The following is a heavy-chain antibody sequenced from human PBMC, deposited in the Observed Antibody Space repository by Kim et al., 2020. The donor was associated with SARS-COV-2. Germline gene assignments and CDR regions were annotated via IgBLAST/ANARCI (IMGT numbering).Heavy chain of an antibody. J-gene: IGHJ4*02. CDR1: DGSISSSSYY. D-gene: IGHD2-2*01. Sequence: SETLSLTCTVSDGSISSSSYYWGWVRQPPGKGLEWIGSIYYSGGTYYNPSLKSRVTISVDTSKNQFSLKVSSVTAADTAVYYCAVIKDQPSFDFWGQGTLVTVSS. V-gene: IGHV4-39*01. CDR3: AVIKDQPSFDF. CDR2: IYYSGGT.